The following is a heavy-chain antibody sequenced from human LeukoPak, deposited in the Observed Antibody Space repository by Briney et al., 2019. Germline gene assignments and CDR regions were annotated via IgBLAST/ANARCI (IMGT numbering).Heavy chain of an antibody. CDR2: IKQDGGEK. J-gene: IGHJ4*02. V-gene: IGHV3-7*05. Sequence: GGSLRLSCAGSGFTFSNHQMNWVRRAPGKGLEWVAKIKQDGGEKHYVDSVKGRFTISRDNAKNSLYLQMNSLRDEDTAMYYCARWNYDSGSWVLDYWGQGTLVTVSS. CDR1: GFTFSNHQ. D-gene: IGHD3-10*01. CDR3: ARWNYDSGSWVLDY.